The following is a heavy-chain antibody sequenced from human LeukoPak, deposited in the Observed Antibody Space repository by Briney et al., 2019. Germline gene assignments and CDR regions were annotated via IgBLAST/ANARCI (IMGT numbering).Heavy chain of an antibody. CDR2: IYSAGST. Sequence: GGSLRLSCAASGFTVSSYYMTWVRQAPGKGLEWVSIIYSAGSTYCADSVKGRFTISRDNSKNTLYLQMDSLRAEDTAVYYCARRGTTYCTVDSCHPNWFDPWGQGTLVTVSS. CDR3: ARRGTTYCTVDSCHPNWFDP. J-gene: IGHJ5*02. CDR1: GFTVSSYY. D-gene: IGHD2-15*01. V-gene: IGHV3-53*01.